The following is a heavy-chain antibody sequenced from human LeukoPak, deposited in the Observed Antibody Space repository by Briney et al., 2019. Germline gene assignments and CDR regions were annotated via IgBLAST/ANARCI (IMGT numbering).Heavy chain of an antibody. V-gene: IGHV4-59*06. D-gene: IGHD6-13*01. CDR3: VRGPPSGDSSSWFDY. CDR2: IYYSGST. J-gene: IGHJ4*02. Sequence: PSETLSLTCTVSGGSISSYYWSWIRQHPGKGVEWIGYIYYSGSTYYNPSLKSRVAISLDTSKNQFSLKLSSVTAADTAVHYCVRGPPSGDSSSWFDYWGQGTLVTVSS. CDR1: GGSISSYY.